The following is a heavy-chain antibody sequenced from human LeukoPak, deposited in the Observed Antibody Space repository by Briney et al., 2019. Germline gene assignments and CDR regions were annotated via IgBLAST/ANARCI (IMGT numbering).Heavy chain of an antibody. CDR3: ARADSNIAARRIGFDY. Sequence: GGSLRLSCAASGFTFSSYSMNWVRQAPGKELEWVSYISSSSSTIYYADSVKGRFTISRDNSKNVLYLQMNSLRVEDTAVYYCARADSNIAARRIGFDYWGQGTLVTVSS. D-gene: IGHD6-6*01. CDR1: GFTFSSYS. J-gene: IGHJ4*02. V-gene: IGHV3-48*01. CDR2: ISSSSSTI.